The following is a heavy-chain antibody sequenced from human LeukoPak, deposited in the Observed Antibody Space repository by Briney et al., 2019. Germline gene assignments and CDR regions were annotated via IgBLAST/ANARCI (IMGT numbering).Heavy chain of an antibody. CDR2: IYHTGSA. D-gene: IGHD2-2*01. V-gene: IGHV4-38-2*01. J-gene: IGHJ4*02. Sequence: SETLSLTCSVSGYSFTSGHYWGWIRQPPGKGLEWIANIYHTGSAHYNPSLKSRVTISVDASKNQFSLKLSSVTAADTAVYYCARYCTSTTCILRGFDYWGQGTLVTVSS. CDR1: GYSFTSGHY. CDR3: ARYCTSTTCILRGFDY.